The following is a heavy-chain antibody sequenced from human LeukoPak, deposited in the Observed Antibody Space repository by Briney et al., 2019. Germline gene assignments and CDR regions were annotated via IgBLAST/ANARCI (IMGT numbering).Heavy chain of an antibody. CDR2: IYYSGST. CDR3: ATGNLGDYGRDAFDI. D-gene: IGHD4-17*01. CDR1: GGSISSGGYY. V-gene: IGHV4-31*03. Sequence: PSETLSLTCTVSGGSISSGGYYWSWIRPHPGQGLEWIRYIYYSGSTYYNPSLKSRVTISVDTSKNQFSLKLSSVTAADTAVYYCATGNLGDYGRDAFDIWGQGTMVTVSS. J-gene: IGHJ3*02.